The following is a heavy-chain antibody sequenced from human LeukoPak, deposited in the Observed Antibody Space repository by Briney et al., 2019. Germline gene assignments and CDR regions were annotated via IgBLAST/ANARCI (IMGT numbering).Heavy chain of an antibody. J-gene: IGHJ3*02. V-gene: IGHV4-61*02. CDR1: GGSISSGSYY. Sequence: SETLSLTCTVSGGSISSGSYYWIWIRQPAGKGLEWIGRVYTSGTTNYNPSLKSRVTISVDTSKNQFSLRLSSVTAADTAVYYCARAVYASTEYAFDIWGQGTMVTVSS. CDR3: ARAVYASTEYAFDI. CDR2: VYTSGTT. D-gene: IGHD2-8*01.